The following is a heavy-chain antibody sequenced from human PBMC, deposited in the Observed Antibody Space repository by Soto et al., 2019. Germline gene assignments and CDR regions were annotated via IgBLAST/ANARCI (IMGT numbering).Heavy chain of an antibody. D-gene: IGHD2-15*01. V-gene: IGHV3-74*01. Sequence: GGSLRLSCAASGFTFSNYCMRWVRQAPGKGLEWVSSINSDGSSTSYADSVKGRFTISRDKAKNTMYLQMNSLRAEDTAVYYCARDFDCSGGSCYYFDYWGQGTLVTVSS. CDR1: GFTFSNYC. CDR2: INSDGSST. J-gene: IGHJ4*02. CDR3: ARDFDCSGGSCYYFDY.